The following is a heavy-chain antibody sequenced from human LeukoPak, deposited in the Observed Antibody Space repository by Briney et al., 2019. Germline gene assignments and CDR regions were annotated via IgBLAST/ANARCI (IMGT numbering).Heavy chain of an antibody. Sequence: GASVKVSCKASGYTFTSYGISWVRQAPGQGLEWMGWISAYNGNTNYAQKLQGRVTMPTDTSTSTAYMELRSLRSDDTAVYYCATSIAARLTPALDYWGQGTLVTVSS. J-gene: IGHJ4*02. CDR3: ATSIAARLTPALDY. V-gene: IGHV1-18*01. CDR1: GYTFTSYG. CDR2: ISAYNGNT. D-gene: IGHD6-6*01.